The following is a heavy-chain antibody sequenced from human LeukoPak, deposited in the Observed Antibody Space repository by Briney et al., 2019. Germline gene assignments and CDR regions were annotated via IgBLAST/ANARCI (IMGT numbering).Heavy chain of an antibody. CDR3: ARVRFWGGGGNYFYSTTDV. V-gene: IGHV1-69*04. J-gene: IGHJ6*02. CDR1: GDTFDNHA. Sequence: ASVKVSCKASGDTFDNHAISWVRQVPGQGLQWMGRIIPTLDIRKFAPNFQGRVTLTADTSTTTAYMELSGLTSEDTGIYYCARVRFWGGGGNYFYSTTDVWGQGTTVIVSS. D-gene: IGHD3-16*01. CDR2: IIPTLDIR.